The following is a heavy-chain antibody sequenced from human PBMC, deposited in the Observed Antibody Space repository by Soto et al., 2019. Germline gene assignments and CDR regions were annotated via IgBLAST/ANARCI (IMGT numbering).Heavy chain of an antibody. Sequence: PSETLSLTCTVSGGSISSYYWSWIRQPPGKGLEWIGYIYYSGSTNYNPSLKSRVTISVDTSKNQFSLKLSSVTAADTAVYYCARLRVGSSGWYRDGYYYYSMDVWGQGTTVTVSS. CDR2: IYYSGST. V-gene: IGHV4-59*01. D-gene: IGHD6-19*01. J-gene: IGHJ6*02. CDR1: GGSISSYY. CDR3: ARLRVGSSGWYRDGYYYYSMDV.